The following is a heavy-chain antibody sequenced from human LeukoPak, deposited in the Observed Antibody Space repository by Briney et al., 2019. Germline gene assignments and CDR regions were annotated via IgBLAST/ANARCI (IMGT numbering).Heavy chain of an antibody. CDR1: GFTFSSYG. J-gene: IGHJ5*02. D-gene: IGHD5-18*01. Sequence: GGSLRLSCAASGFTFSSYGMSWVRQAPGKGLEWVSAISGSGGSTYYADSVKGRFTISRDNSKNTLYLQMNSLKTEDTAVYYCTTDRARGYSYGWGYNWFDPWGQGTLVTVSS. CDR3: TTDRARGYSYGWGYNWFDP. V-gene: IGHV3-23*01. CDR2: ISGSGGST.